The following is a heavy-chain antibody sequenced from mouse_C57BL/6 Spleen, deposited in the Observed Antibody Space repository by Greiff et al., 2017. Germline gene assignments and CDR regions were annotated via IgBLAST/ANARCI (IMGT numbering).Heavy chain of an antibody. V-gene: IGHV5-17*01. CDR1: GFTFSDYG. Sequence: DVHLVESGGGLVKPGGSLKLSCAASGFTFSDYGMHWVRQAPEKGLEWVAYISSGSSTIYYADTVKGRFTISRDNAKNTLFLQMTSLRSEDTAMYYCASLYDGYHYAMDYWGQGTSVTVSS. CDR2: ISSGSSTI. CDR3: ASLYDGYHYAMDY. J-gene: IGHJ4*01. D-gene: IGHD2-3*01.